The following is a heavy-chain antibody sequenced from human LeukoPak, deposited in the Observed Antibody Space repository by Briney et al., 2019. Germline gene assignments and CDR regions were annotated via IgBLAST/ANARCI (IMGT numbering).Heavy chain of an antibody. D-gene: IGHD6-19*01. CDR2: MWYDGSNK. CDR3: AKDLSNRDSGWYGFFDY. Sequence: PGGSLRLSCAASGFTFSSYGMHWVRQAPGKGLEWVAVMWYDGSNKYYADSVKGRFTISRDNSKNTLNLQMNSLRAEDTAVYYCAKDLSNRDSGWYGFFDYWGQGTLVTVSS. V-gene: IGHV3-33*06. CDR1: GFTFSSYG. J-gene: IGHJ4*02.